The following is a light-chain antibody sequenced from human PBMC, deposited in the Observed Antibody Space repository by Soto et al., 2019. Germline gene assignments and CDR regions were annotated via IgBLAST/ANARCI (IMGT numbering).Light chain of an antibody. CDR2: DVS. Sequence: DIQMTQSPSTLPASVGDRVTITCRASQNIERWLAWYQQKPGKAPKLLLYDVSSLESGVPSRFSGSGSGTEFTLTISSLQPDDFATYFCQQYNSAWTFGQGTKVDIK. V-gene: IGKV1-5*01. CDR3: QQYNSAWT. CDR1: QNIERW. J-gene: IGKJ1*01.